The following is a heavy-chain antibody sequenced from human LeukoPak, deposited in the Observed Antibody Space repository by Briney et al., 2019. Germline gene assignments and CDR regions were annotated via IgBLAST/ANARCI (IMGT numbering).Heavy chain of an antibody. Sequence: GGSLRLSCAASGFTFSSYSMSWVRQAPGKGLEWVSYISSSSSTIYYADSVKGRFTISRDNAKNSLYLQMNSLRDEDTAVYYCASPRPYYYYGMDVWGQGTTVTVSS. V-gene: IGHV3-48*02. CDR1: GFTFSSYS. CDR2: ISSSSSTI. CDR3: ASPRPYYYYGMDV. J-gene: IGHJ6*02.